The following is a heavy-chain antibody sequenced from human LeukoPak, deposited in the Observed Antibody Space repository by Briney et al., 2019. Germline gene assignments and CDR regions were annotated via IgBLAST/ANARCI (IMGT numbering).Heavy chain of an antibody. Sequence: SETLSLTCIVSGGSISTNTYYWGWIRLPPGKGLEWIGEIYHRGTTYYNPSLRSRVTISVDTSKNQFSLRLTSVTAADTAVYYCARVTYSGYQHFDYWGQGNLVTVS. D-gene: IGHD3-22*01. CDR1: GGSISTNTYY. J-gene: IGHJ4*02. CDR2: IYHRGTT. CDR3: ARVTYSGYQHFDY. V-gene: IGHV4-39*07.